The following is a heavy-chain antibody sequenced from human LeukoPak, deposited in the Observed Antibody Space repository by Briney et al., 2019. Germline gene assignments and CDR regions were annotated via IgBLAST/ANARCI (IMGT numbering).Heavy chain of an antibody. CDR1: GYTFTGYY. J-gene: IGHJ4*02. Sequence: ASVKVSCKASGYTFTGYYMHWVRQAPGQGLEWMGWINPNSGGTNYAQKFQGRVTMTRDTSISTAYMELSRLRSDDTAVYYCARDLDYYDISGQDYWGQRTLVTVSS. CDR3: ARDLDYYDISGQDY. D-gene: IGHD3-22*01. V-gene: IGHV1-2*02. CDR2: INPNSGGT.